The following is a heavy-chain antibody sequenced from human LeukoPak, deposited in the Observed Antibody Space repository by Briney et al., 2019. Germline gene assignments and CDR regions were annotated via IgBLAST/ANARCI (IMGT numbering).Heavy chain of an antibody. D-gene: IGHD1-20*01. CDR3: ARLNWSDLDY. J-gene: IGHJ4*02. V-gene: IGHV4-59*08. Sequence: SETLSLTCTVSGGSISGYSWSWIRQPPGKELQWIGYIHYSGTTNYSPSLRSRVTISLDTSKNQSSLNLTSVTAADTAVYYWARLNWSDLDYWGQGTLVTVSS. CDR2: IHYSGTT. CDR1: GGSISGYS.